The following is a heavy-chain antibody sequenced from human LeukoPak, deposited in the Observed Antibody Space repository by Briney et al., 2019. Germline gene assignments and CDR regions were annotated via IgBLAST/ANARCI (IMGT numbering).Heavy chain of an antibody. D-gene: IGHD6-19*01. CDR3: ARDKWGNGWTGSIDN. Sequence: GGSLRLSCAASGFTFTNYAMHWVRQAPGKGLEWLAVIWYDRGDKYYADAVKGRFTISRDDSKNTLYLQIKSLRAEDTAVYYCARDKWGNGWTGSIDNWGQGTLVTVSA. V-gene: IGHV3-33*01. CDR1: GFTFTNYA. J-gene: IGHJ4*02. CDR2: IWYDRGDK.